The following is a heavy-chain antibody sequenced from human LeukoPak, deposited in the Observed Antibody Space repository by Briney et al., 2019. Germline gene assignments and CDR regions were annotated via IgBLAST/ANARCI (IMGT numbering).Heavy chain of an antibody. V-gene: IGHV5-10-1*01. J-gene: IGHJ3*02. CDR3: ARQVYNWNDGETGAFDI. D-gene: IGHD1-1*01. Sequence: GESLKSSCKGSGYSFTSCWISWMRQMPGKGLEWMGRIDPSDSYTNYSPSFQGHVTISADKSISTAYLQWSSLKASDTAMYYCARQVYNWNDGETGAFDIWGQGTMVTVSS. CDR2: IDPSDSYT. CDR1: GYSFTSCW.